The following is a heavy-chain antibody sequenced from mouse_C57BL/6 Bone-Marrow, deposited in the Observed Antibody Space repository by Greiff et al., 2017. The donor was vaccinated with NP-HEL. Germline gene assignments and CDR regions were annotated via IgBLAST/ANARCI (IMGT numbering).Heavy chain of an antibody. CDR3: AGDSSGYGDFDY. J-gene: IGHJ2*01. CDR1: GFPITSGYY. D-gene: IGHD3-2*02. CDR2: ITHSGET. Sequence: VKLVESGPGLVKPSQSLFLTCSITGFPITSGYYWIWIRQSPGKPLEWMGYITHSGETFYNPSLQSPISITRETSKNQFFLQLNSVTTEDTPMYYWAGDSSGYGDFDYWGHGTPPPVSS. V-gene: IGHV12-3*01.